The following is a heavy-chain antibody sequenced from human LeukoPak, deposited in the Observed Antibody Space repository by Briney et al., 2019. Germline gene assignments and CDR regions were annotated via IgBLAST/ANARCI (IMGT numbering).Heavy chain of an antibody. CDR1: GYTFTGYY. V-gene: IGHV1-2*06. Sequence: ASVKVSCKASGYTFTGYYMHWVRQAPGQGPEWMGRINPNSGGTNYAQKFQGRVTMTRDTSISTAYMELSRLRSDDTAVYYCARDNDSSGYYNPFDYWGQGTLVTVSS. CDR2: INPNSGGT. J-gene: IGHJ4*02. D-gene: IGHD3-22*01. CDR3: ARDNDSSGYYNPFDY.